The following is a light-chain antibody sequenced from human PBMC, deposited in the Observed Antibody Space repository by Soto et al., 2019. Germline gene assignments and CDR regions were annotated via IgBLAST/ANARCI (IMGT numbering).Light chain of an antibody. V-gene: IGKV3-11*01. Sequence: EIVLTQSPATLSLSPGQRATLSCRASQSVSTYLAWCQQKPGQAPRLLIYDASTRATGIPARFSGSGSGTDFTLTISSLEPEDFAVYYCQQRSNWPPTWTFGQGTKVEIK. CDR2: DAS. CDR3: QQRSNWPPTWT. CDR1: QSVSTY. J-gene: IGKJ1*01.